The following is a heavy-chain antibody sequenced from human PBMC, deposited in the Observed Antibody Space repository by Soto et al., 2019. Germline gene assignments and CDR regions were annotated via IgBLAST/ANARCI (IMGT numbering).Heavy chain of an antibody. V-gene: IGHV3-30-3*01. CDR2: ISYDGSNK. CDR3: ARDQGITMVRGVIITRGMDV. CDR1: GFTFSSYA. J-gene: IGHJ6*02. Sequence: GGSLRLSCAASGFTFSSYAMHWVRQAPGKGLERVAVISYDGSNKYYADSVKGRFTISRDNSKNTLYLQMNSLRAEDTAVYYCARDQGITMVRGVIITRGMDVWGQGTTVTVSS. D-gene: IGHD3-10*01.